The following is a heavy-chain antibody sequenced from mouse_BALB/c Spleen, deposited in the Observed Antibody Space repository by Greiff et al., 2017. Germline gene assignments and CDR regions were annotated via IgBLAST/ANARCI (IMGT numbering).Heavy chain of an antibody. Sequence: VQLQQSGPGLVKPSQSLSLTCSVTGYSITSGYYWNWIRQFPGNKLEWMGYISYDGSNNYNPSLKNRISITRDTSKNQFFLKLNSVTTEDTATYYCARRGDDFDYWGQGTTLTVSS. J-gene: IGHJ2*01. V-gene: IGHV3-6*02. D-gene: IGHD3-3*01. CDR3: ARRGDDFDY. CDR1: GYSITSGYY. CDR2: ISYDGSN.